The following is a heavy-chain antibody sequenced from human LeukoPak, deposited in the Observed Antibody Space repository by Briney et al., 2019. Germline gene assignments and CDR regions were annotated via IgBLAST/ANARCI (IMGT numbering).Heavy chain of an antibody. Sequence: ASVKVSCKVSGYTLTELSMHWVRQAPGKGLEWMGGFDPEDGETIYAQKFRGRVTMTEDTSTDTAYMELSSLRSEDTAVYYCATVDCSGGSRYFMGRSRRGYYFDYRGQGTLVTVSS. CDR3: ATVDCSGGSRYFMGRSRRGYYFDY. V-gene: IGHV1-24*01. J-gene: IGHJ4*02. D-gene: IGHD2-15*01. CDR1: GYTLTELS. CDR2: FDPEDGET.